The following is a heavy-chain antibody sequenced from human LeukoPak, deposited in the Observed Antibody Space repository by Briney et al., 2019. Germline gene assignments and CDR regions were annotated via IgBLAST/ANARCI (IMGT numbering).Heavy chain of an antibody. CDR2: ISSSSSYI. V-gene: IGHV3-21*01. J-gene: IGHJ4*02. CDR1: GFIFSSYE. Sequence: KTGGSLRLSCAASGFIFSSYEMNWVRQAPGKGLEWVSSISSSSSYIYYADSAKGRFTISRDNARNSLYLQMNSLRAEDTAVYYCARELGQSDHWGQGTLVAVSS. CDR3: ARELGQSDH.